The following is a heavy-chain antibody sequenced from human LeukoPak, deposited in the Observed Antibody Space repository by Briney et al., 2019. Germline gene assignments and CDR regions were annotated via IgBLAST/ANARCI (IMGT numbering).Heavy chain of an antibody. CDR3: ARGRGDYTSTYYMDV. CDR1: GGSISSYY. D-gene: IGHD4-11*01. V-gene: IGHV4-59*01. Sequence: PSETLSLTCTVSGGSISSYYWSWIRQPPGKGLEWIGYIYYSGSTNYNPSLKSRVTISVDTSKNQFSLKLGSVTAADTAVYYCARGRGDYTSTYYMDVWGKGTTVTVSS. CDR2: IYYSGST. J-gene: IGHJ6*03.